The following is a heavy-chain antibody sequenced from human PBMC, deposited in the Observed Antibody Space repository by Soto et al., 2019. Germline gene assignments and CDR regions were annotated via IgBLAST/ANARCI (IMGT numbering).Heavy chain of an antibody. CDR1: GDRVFRKSAT. Sequence: SPALTVSWASSGDRVFRKSATWKRIRHSPSRGLEWLGRTYYRSNWLNDYAESVRSRITISSDTPKNQFSLQLTSVTAEDTAVYYCARLIGNSWLDSWGQGSQVTVSS. CDR2: TYYRSNWLN. J-gene: IGHJ5*01. V-gene: IGHV6-1*01. D-gene: IGHD2-15*01. CDR3: ARLIGNSWLDS.